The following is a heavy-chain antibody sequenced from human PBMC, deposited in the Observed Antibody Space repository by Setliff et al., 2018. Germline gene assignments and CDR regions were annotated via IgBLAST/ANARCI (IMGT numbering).Heavy chain of an antibody. CDR2: IIPMFGTA. CDR3: AREGVGIVRRGYFDL. D-gene: IGHD2-21*01. J-gene: IGHJ2*01. CDR1: GGTFSSYA. Sequence: SVKVSCKASGGTFSSYAISWVRQAPGQGLEWMGGIIPMFGTANYAQKLQGRVTITADESTSTAYMELSSLRAEDTAVYYFAREGVGIVRRGYFDLWGRGTLVTVSS. V-gene: IGHV1-69*13.